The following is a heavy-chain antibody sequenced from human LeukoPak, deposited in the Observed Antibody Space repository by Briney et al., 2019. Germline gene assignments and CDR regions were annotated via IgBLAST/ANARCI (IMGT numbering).Heavy chain of an antibody. Sequence: ASVKVSCKASGGTFSSYAISWVRQAPGQGLEWMGGIISIFGTANYAQKFQGRVTITADESTSTACMELSSLRSDDTAVFYCAIGTIVVVVAARGFDYWGQGTLVTVSS. V-gene: IGHV1-69*13. J-gene: IGHJ4*02. CDR3: AIGTIVVVVAARGFDY. CDR1: GGTFSSYA. D-gene: IGHD2-15*01. CDR2: IISIFGTA.